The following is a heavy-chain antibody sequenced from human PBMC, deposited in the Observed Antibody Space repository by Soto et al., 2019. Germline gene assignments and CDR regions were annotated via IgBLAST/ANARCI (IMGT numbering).Heavy chain of an antibody. CDR2: IIPIFGTA. CDR3: ARNPVTTTVTTDWYFDL. D-gene: IGHD4-17*01. Sequence: QVQLVQSGAEVKKPGSSVKVSCKASGGTFSSYALSWVRQAPGQGRAWMGGIIPIFGTAKYAQKFQGRATITADESTSTAYMELSSLRAEDTAVYYCARNPVTTTVTTDWYFDLWGRGTLVTVSS. V-gene: IGHV1-69*12. CDR1: GGTFSSYA. J-gene: IGHJ2*01.